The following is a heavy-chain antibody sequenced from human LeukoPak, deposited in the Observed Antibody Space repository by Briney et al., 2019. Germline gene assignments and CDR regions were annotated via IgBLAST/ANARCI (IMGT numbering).Heavy chain of an antibody. CDR1: GFTFNNYA. V-gene: IGHV3-74*01. CDR3: TTAIAAAPGAY. J-gene: IGHJ4*02. Sequence: GGSLRLSCAASGFTFNNYAMSWVRQAPGKGLVWIPRINSDGRSTNYADSVKGRFTISRDDAKNTVYLQMDSLRAEDTAVYYCTTAIAAAPGAYWGQGTLVTVSS. CDR2: INSDGRST. D-gene: IGHD6-13*01.